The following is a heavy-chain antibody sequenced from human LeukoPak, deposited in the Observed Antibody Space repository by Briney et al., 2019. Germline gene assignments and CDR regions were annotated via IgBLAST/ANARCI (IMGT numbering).Heavy chain of an antibody. J-gene: IGHJ6*03. D-gene: IGHD1-14*01. CDR2: INPNSGGT. CDR3: ARGRNHYYYYMDV. Sequence: ASVKVSCKASGYTFTGYYMHWVRQAPGQGLEWMGWINPNSGGTNYAQKFQGRVTMTRDTSISTAYMELSSLRSEDTAVYYCARGRNHYYYYMDVWGKGTTVTVS. V-gene: IGHV1-2*02. CDR1: GYTFTGYY.